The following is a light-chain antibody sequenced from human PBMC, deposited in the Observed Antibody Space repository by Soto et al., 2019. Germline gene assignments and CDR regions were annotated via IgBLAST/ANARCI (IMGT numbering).Light chain of an antibody. J-gene: IGKJ1*01. CDR3: QQYGHSPRT. Sequence: EIVMTQSPATLSVSPGERATLSCRASQSVGSDLAWYQQKPGQAPRLLIYGASTRATGVPARFSGSGSATAFTLSISSLQSEDFAVYYCQQYGHSPRTFGQGTKVDIK. CDR2: GAS. V-gene: IGKV3-15*01. CDR1: QSVGSD.